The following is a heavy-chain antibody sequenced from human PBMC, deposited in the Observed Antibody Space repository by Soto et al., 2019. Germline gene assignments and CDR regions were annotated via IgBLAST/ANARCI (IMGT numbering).Heavy chain of an antibody. D-gene: IGHD2-15*01. Sequence: QVQLVQSGAEVKKPGSSVRVSCKASGGMFYSSAINWVRQAPGQGLEWMGGIVPMNGSPKYAQEFLGRVTITADESTSTAYMELSSLRSEDKAVYYCARGSGVAPSTYYYGMDVWGQGTTVTVSS. V-gene: IGHV1-69*01. CDR3: ARGSGVAPSTYYYGMDV. J-gene: IGHJ6*02. CDR2: IVPMNGSP. CDR1: GGMFYSSA.